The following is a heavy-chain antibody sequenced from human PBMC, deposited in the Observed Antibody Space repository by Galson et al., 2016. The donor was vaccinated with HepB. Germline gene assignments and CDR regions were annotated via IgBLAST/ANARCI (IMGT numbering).Heavy chain of an antibody. CDR2: VIPIFGTT. CDR1: GATFNNYV. D-gene: IGHD6-19*01. V-gene: IGHV1-69*13. Sequence: SVKVSCKGSGATFNNYVIGWVRQAPGQGLGWMGGVIPIFGTTKYAQKFQGRVSITADASTSTAYMELSSLRSEDTAMYYCAREPGIAVGDSSYYFDYWGQGTLVTVSS. CDR3: AREPGIAVGDSSYYFDY. J-gene: IGHJ4*02.